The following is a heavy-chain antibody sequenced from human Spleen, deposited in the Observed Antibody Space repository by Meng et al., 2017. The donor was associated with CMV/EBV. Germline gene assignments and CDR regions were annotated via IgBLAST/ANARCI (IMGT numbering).Heavy chain of an antibody. V-gene: IGHV4-39*07. J-gene: IGHJ5*02. CDR2: IYYSGST. CDR3: ARDHRIFGVGYWFDP. Sequence: SETLSLTCTVSGGSISSSSYYWGWIRQPPGKGLEWIGSIYYSGSTYYNPSLKSRVTISVDTSKNQFSLKLSSVTAADTAVYYCARDHRIFGVGYWFDPWGQGTLVTVSS. CDR1: GGSISSSSYY. D-gene: IGHD3-3*01.